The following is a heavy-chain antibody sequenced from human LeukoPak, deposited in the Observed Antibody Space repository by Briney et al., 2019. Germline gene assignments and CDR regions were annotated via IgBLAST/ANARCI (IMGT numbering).Heavy chain of an antibody. CDR2: IYYSGST. CDR3: ARDLRAAAGTKGANWFDP. J-gene: IGHJ5*02. Sequence: SETLSLTCTVSGGSISSSSYYWGWIRQPPGKGLEWIGSIYYSGSTYYNPSLKSRVTISVDTSKNQFSLKLSSVTAADTAVYYCARDLRAAAGTKGANWFDPWGQGTLVTVSS. D-gene: IGHD6-13*01. V-gene: IGHV4-39*07. CDR1: GGSISSSSYY.